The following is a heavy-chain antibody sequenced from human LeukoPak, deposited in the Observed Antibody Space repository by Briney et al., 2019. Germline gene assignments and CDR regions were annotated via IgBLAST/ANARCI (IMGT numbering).Heavy chain of an antibody. Sequence: ASETLSLTCTVSGGSISSSSYYWGWIRQPPGKGLEWIGSIYYSGSTYYNPSLKSRVTISVDTSKNQFSLKLSSVTAADTAVYYCARDPVTGYCSSTSCYRVSLRPRGEFDYWGQGTLVTVSS. D-gene: IGHD2-2*01. CDR1: GGSISSSSYY. V-gene: IGHV4-39*07. J-gene: IGHJ4*02. CDR3: ARDPVTGYCSSTSCYRVSLRPRGEFDY. CDR2: IYYSGST.